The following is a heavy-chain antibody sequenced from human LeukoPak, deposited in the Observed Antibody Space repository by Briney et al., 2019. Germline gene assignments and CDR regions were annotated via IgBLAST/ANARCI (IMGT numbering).Heavy chain of an antibody. CDR2: INSDGRST. CDR3: ARDLIVGAVYYYYGMDV. Sequence: GGSLRLSCAASGFTFSSYWMHWVRQAPGKGLVLVSRINSDGRSTSYADSVKGRFTISRDNEKNTLYLQMNSLRAEDAAVYYCARDLIVGAVYYYYGMDVWGQGTTVTVSS. CDR1: GFTFSSYW. J-gene: IGHJ6*02. D-gene: IGHD1-26*01. V-gene: IGHV3-74*01.